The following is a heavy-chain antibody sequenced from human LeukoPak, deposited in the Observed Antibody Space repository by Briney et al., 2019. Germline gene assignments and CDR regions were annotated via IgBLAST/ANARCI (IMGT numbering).Heavy chain of an antibody. D-gene: IGHD2-2*01. J-gene: IGHJ5*02. CDR1: GGSISSSSYY. CDR3: ARALGYCSSTSCYSSWFDP. V-gene: IGHV4-39*01. Sequence: PSETLSLTCTVSGGSISSSSYYWGWIRPPPGKGLEWIGCIYYSGNTYYTPSLKSRLTMSVHTSTNQFSLKLSSVTAADTAVYDCARALGYCSSTSCYSSWFDPWGQGTLVTVSS. CDR2: IYYSGNT.